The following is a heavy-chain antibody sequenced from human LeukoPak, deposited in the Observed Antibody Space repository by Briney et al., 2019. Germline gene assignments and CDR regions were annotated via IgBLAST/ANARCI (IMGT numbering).Heavy chain of an antibody. CDR3: ARGTRGYCGGGSCFSY. V-gene: IGHV1-8*03. D-gene: IGHD2-15*01. CDR1: GYTFTSYD. CDR2: MNPNSGNT. J-gene: IGHJ4*02. Sequence: ASVKVSCKASGYTFTSYDINWVRQATGQGLEWMGWMNPNSGNTGYAQKFQGRVTITRNTSISTAYMELSSLRSEDTAVYYCARGTRGYCGGGSCFSYWGQGTLVTVSS.